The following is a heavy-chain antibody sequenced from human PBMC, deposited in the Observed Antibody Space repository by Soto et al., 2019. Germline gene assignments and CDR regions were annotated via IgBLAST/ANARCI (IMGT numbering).Heavy chain of an antibody. CDR2: IYYSGST. V-gene: IGHV4-39*01. J-gene: IGHJ4*02. CDR3: ARQLRYFDWLFGY. D-gene: IGHD3-9*01. Sequence: SETLSLTCTVSGGSISSSSYYWGWIRQPPGKGLEWIGSIYYSGSTYYNPSLKSRVTISVDTSKNQFSLKLSSVTAADTAVYYCARQLRYFDWLFGYWGQGTLVTVSS. CDR1: GGSISSSSYY.